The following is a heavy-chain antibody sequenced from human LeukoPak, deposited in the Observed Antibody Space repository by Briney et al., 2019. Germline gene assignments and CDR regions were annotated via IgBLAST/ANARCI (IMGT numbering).Heavy chain of an antibody. CDR1: GFMFSDHY. V-gene: IGHV3-72*01. D-gene: IGHD3-3*01. CDR3: VRGHDSFDY. J-gene: IGHJ4*02. CDR2: SRNKDHRYST. Sequence: GGSLRLSCAVSGFMFSDHYMDWVRQAPGKGLEWVGRSRNKDHRYSTEYAASVKGRFTISRDESKNSLYLQMHSLKIEDTAIYYCVRGHDSFDYWGQGTLVTVSS.